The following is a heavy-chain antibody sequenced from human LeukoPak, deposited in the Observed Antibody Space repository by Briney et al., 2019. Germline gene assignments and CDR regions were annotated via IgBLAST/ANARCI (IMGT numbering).Heavy chain of an antibody. CDR3: ARVKNYYDSSGYYSPFDY. J-gene: IGHJ4*02. CDR2: IYYGGST. CDR1: GGSISSYY. Sequence: SETLSLTCTVSGGSISSYYWSWIRQPPGKGLEWIGYIYYGGSTNYNPSLKSRVTISVDTSKNQFSLKLSSVTAADTAVYYCARVKNYYDSSGYYSPFDYWGQGTLVTVSS. V-gene: IGHV4-59*01. D-gene: IGHD3-22*01.